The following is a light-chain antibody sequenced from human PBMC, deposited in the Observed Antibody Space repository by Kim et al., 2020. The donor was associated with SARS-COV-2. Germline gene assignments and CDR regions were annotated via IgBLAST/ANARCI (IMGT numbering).Light chain of an antibody. J-gene: IGKJ4*01. Sequence: DIQMTQSPSSLSASVGDRVTITCRASQSISNHLNWYQQKPGKAPKLLIYAASSLQSGAPSRFSGSGSATDFTLTISSLQPEDFATYYCQQSHTAPLLTFGEGTKVDIK. V-gene: IGKV1-39*01. CDR3: QQSHTAPLLT. CDR2: AAS. CDR1: QSISNH.